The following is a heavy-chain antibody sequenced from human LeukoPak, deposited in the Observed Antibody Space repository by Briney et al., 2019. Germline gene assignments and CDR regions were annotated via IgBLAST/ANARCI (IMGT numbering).Heavy chain of an antibody. CDR3: ARDLTGRVAAAGTAFDY. Sequence: PGGSLRLSCAASGFTFSSYSMNWVRQAPGKGLEWVSSISSSSSYIYYADSVKGRFTISRDNAKNSLYLQMNSLRAEDTAVYYCARDLTGRVAAAGTAFDYWGQGTLATLSS. V-gene: IGHV3-21*01. CDR1: GFTFSSYS. J-gene: IGHJ4*02. D-gene: IGHD6-13*01. CDR2: ISSSSSYI.